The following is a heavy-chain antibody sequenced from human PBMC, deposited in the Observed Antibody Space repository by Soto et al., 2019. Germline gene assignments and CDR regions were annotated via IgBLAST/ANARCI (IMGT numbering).Heavy chain of an antibody. CDR2: IIPIFGTA. CDR1: GGTFSSYA. Sequence: QVQLVQSGAEVKKPGSSVKVSCKASGGTFSSYAISWVRQAPGQGLEWMGGIIPIFGTASYAQKFQGRVTITADESTSKAYMELSSLRSEDTAVYYCAISYTHYYYDGMDVWGQGPTVTVSS. J-gene: IGHJ6*02. V-gene: IGHV1-69*01. D-gene: IGHD3-16*01. CDR3: AISYTHYYYDGMDV.